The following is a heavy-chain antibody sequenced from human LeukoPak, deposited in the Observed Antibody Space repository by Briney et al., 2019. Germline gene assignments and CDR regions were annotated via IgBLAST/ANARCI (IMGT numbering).Heavy chain of an antibody. CDR1: GFTFSSYA. CDR2: ISGSGVTT. CDR3: AKVSLGNYYDKPEDY. V-gene: IGHV3-23*01. Sequence: GGSLRLSCVASGFTFSSYAMSWVRQAPGKGLEWVSAISGSGVTTHYAGSVKGRFTISRDNSKNTLYLQMNSLRAEDTAVYYCAKVSLGNYYDKPEDYWGQGTLVTVSS. D-gene: IGHD3-22*01. J-gene: IGHJ4*02.